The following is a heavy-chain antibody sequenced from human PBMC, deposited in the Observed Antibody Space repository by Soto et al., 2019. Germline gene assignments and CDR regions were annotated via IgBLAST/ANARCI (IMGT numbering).Heavy chain of an antibody. CDR3: ARTKSGAYEAYFDY. Sequence: GASVKVSCKASGYSFTNYALQWLRQAPGQRLEWMGWITPVNDKTQYSQKFQGRVTITRDTSASTAYMELSSLRSEDTAIYYCARTKSGAYEAYFDYWGQGTLVTVSS. J-gene: IGHJ4*02. V-gene: IGHV1-3*01. D-gene: IGHD4-17*01. CDR2: ITPVNDKT. CDR1: GYSFTNYA.